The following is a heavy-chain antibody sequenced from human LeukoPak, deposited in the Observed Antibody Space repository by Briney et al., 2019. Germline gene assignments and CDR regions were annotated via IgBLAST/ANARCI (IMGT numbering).Heavy chain of an antibody. V-gene: IGHV1-18*01. J-gene: IGHJ4*02. CDR3: ARDGGGDWDY. Sequence: ASVKVSCKASGYTFTSYGISWVRQAPGQGLEWMGWISAYNGNTNYAQKFQGRVTITADKSTSTGYMELSSLRSDDTAAYYCARDGGGDWDYWGQGTLVTVSS. CDR1: GYTFTSYG. D-gene: IGHD2-21*02. CDR2: ISAYNGNT.